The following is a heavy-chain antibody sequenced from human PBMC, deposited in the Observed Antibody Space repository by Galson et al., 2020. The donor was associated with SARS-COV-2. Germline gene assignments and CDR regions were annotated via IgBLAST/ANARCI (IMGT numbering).Heavy chain of an antibody. D-gene: IGHD2-15*01. CDR1: GFTFNFE. Sequence: GGSLRLSCAGSGFTFNFEMNWVRQAPGKGLEWIAYISDSGTNIYYADSVKGRFTISRDNAMNSLYLQMTSLRADDTAVYYCASPYLAAASFFGAFDIWGLGTMVTVSS. CDR2: ISDSGTNI. CDR3: ASPYLAAASFFGAFDI. V-gene: IGHV3-48*03. J-gene: IGHJ3*02.